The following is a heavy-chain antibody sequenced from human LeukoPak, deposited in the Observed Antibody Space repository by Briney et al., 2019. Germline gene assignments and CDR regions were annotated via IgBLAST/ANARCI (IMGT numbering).Heavy chain of an antibody. CDR1: GYTFTGYY. J-gene: IGHJ5*02. CDR2: INPNSGGT. Sequence: ASVKVSCKASGYTFTGYYMHRVRQAPGQGLEWMGWINPNSGGTNYAQKFQGRVTMTRDTYISTAYMELSRLRSDDTAVYYCARVVSYLFDPWGQGTLVTVSS. D-gene: IGHD2-8*01. CDR3: ARVVSYLFDP. V-gene: IGHV1-2*02.